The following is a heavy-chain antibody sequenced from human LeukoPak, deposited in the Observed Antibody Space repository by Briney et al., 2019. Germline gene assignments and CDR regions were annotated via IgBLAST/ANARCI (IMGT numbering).Heavy chain of an antibody. CDR3: ARDSRNCGGDCFSDS. Sequence: PGGSLRLSCAASGVSVSSNYMSWVRQAPGKGLEWVSVMYSGGSTYYADPVKGRFTISRPNSRTTLYLQMNSLRPEDTAVYYCARDSRNCGGDCFSDSWGQGTLVTVSS. J-gene: IGHJ4*02. CDR1: GVSVSSNY. D-gene: IGHD2-21*02. V-gene: IGHV3-53*04. CDR2: MYSGGST.